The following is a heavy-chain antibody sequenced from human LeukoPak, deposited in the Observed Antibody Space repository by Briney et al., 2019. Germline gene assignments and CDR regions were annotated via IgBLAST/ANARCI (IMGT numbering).Heavy chain of an antibody. Sequence: ASVKVSCKASGYTFTSYYIHWVRHAPGQGLEWMGIINPSGGSTIYAQKFQGRATMTRDMSTSTVYMELSSLRSEDTAVYHCARDGSSSGWFDPWGQRTLVTVSS. D-gene: IGHD6-6*01. V-gene: IGHV1-46*01. CDR1: GYTFTSYY. CDR3: ARDGSSSGWFDP. CDR2: INPSGGST. J-gene: IGHJ5*02.